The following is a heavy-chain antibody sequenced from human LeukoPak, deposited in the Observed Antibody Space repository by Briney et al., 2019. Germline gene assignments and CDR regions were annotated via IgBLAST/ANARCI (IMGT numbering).Heavy chain of an antibody. D-gene: IGHD5-18*01. V-gene: IGHV4-34*01. CDR3: ARDHSYGLNYYFDY. CDR1: GGSFSGYY. Sequence: MASETLSLTCAVYGGSFSGYYWSWIRQPPGKGLEWIGEINHSGSTNYNPSLKSRVTISVDTSKNQFSLKLSSVTAADTAVYYCARDHSYGLNYYFDYWGQGTLVTVSS. CDR2: INHSGST. J-gene: IGHJ4*02.